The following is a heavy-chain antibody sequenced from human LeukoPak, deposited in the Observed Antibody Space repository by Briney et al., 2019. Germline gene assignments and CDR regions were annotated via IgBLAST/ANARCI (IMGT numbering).Heavy chain of an antibody. CDR3: ARDYSSGWPGC. J-gene: IGHJ4*02. V-gene: IGHV3-7*01. CDR1: GFTFSSFW. CDR2: IKQDGSEK. D-gene: IGHD6-19*01. Sequence: GGSLRLSCAASGFTFSSFWMSWVRQAPGKGLEWVANIKQDGSEKYYVDSVKGRFTISRDNAKNSLCLQMSSLRAEDTAVYYCARDYSSGWPGCWGQGTLVTVSS.